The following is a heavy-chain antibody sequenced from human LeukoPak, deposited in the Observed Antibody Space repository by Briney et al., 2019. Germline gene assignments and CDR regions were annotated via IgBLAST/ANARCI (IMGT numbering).Heavy chain of an antibody. V-gene: IGHV3-30-3*01. CDR2: ISYDGSNK. Sequence: GRSLRLSCAASGFTFSSYAMHGVRQAPGKGLEGVAVISYDGSNKYYADSVKGRFTISRDNSKNTLYLQMNSLRAEDTAVYYCARISPKQLVREFDYWGQGTLVTVSS. D-gene: IGHD6-13*01. CDR1: GFTFSSYA. CDR3: ARISPKQLVREFDY. J-gene: IGHJ4*02.